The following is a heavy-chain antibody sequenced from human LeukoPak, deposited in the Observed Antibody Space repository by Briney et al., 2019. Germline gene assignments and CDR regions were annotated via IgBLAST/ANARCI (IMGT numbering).Heavy chain of an antibody. CDR1: GYTFTGYY. V-gene: IGHV1-2*02. CDR2: INPNSGGT. D-gene: IGHD1-14*01. CDR3: ARTIESFTTPFDY. Sequence: WASVKVSCKASGYTFTGYYMHWVRQAPGQGLEWMGWINPNSGGTNYAQKFQGRVTMTRDTSISTAYMELSRLRSDDTAVYYCARTIESFTTPFDYWGQGTLVTVSS. J-gene: IGHJ4*02.